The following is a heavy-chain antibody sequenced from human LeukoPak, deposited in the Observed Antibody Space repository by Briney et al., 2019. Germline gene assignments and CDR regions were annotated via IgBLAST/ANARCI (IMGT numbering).Heavy chain of an antibody. J-gene: IGHJ4*02. Sequence: ASVKVSCKASGYVFTTYGISWVRQAPGQGLEWMGWISAYNSNTNYAQNLQGRVTMTTDTSTGTAYMELRSLTSDDTAVYYCARVRPWANEWLPHLDFWGQGTLVTVS. CDR2: ISAYNSNT. CDR3: ARVRPWANEWLPHLDF. V-gene: IGHV1-18*01. CDR1: GYVFTTYG. D-gene: IGHD5-12*01.